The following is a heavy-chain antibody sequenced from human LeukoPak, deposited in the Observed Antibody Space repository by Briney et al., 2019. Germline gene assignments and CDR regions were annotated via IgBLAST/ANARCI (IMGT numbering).Heavy chain of an antibody. CDR2: IYTSGST. V-gene: IGHV4-61*02. J-gene: IGHJ3*01. CDR1: GGSISSGSDY. D-gene: IGHD2-2*02. Sequence: SETLSLTCTVSGGSISSGSDYWSWIRQPAGKGLEWIGRIYTSGSTNYNPSLKSRVTISVDTSKNQFSLKLSSVTAADTAVYYCARDRYCSSTSCYTLRAWGQGTMVTVSS. CDR3: ARDRYCSSTSCYTLRA.